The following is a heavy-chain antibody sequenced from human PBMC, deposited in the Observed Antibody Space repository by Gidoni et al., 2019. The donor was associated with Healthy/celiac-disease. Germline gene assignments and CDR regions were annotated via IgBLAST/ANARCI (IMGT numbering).Heavy chain of an antibody. J-gene: IGHJ2*01. CDR2: INHSGST. Sequence: QVQLQQWGAGLLKPSETLSLTCAVYGGSFSGYYWSWIRQPPGKGLEWIGEINHSGSTNYNPSLKSRVTISVDTSKNQFSLKLSSVTAADTAVYYCARGVGREAGTIRYFDLWGRGTLVTVSS. CDR1: GGSFSGYY. CDR3: ARGVGREAGTIRYFDL. D-gene: IGHD6-13*01. V-gene: IGHV4-34*01.